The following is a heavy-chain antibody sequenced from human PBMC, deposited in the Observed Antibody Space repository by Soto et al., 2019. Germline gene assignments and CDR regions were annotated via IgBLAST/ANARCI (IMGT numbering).Heavy chain of an antibody. CDR3: ARDELGPYDAFDI. J-gene: IGHJ3*02. V-gene: IGHV3-21*01. Sequence: LRLSCAASGFTFSTYSMNWVRQAPGKGLEWVSCISSSSSYIYYADSVKGRFTISRDDAKSSLYLQMNSLRAEDTAVYYCARDELGPYDAFDIWGQGTMVTVS. CDR2: ISSSSSYI. CDR1: GFTFSTYS. D-gene: IGHD1-7*01.